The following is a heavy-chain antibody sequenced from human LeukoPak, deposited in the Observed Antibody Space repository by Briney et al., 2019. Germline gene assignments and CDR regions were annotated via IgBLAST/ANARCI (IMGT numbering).Heavy chain of an antibody. CDR3: ATGYGDFRVEGRYFYS. CDR1: DGSITNYD. J-gene: IGHJ4*02. Sequence: SETLSLTCTVSDGSITNYDWSWVRQPPGKGLEFIGHVHYSGTTNYDPSLRSRVTISIDTSKKHFFLKLKSVTAADTAVYYCATGYGDFRVEGRYFYSWGQGTLVTVSS. CDR2: VHYSGTT. D-gene: IGHD4-17*01. V-gene: IGHV4-59*01.